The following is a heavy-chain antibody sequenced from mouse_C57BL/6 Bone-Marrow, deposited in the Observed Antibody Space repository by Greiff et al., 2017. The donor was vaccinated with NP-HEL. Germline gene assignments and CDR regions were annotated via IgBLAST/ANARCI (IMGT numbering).Heavy chain of an antibody. CDR2: INPNNGGT. V-gene: IGHV1-26*01. CDR3: ARSGYDYDEGCY. D-gene: IGHD2-4*01. Sequence: EVQLQQSGPELVKPGASVKISCKASGYTFTDYYMNWVKQSHGKSLEWIGDINPNNGGTSYNQKFKGKATLTVDKSSSTAYMELRSLTSEDSAVYYCARSGYDYDEGCYWGQGTTLTVSS. J-gene: IGHJ2*01. CDR1: GYTFTDYY.